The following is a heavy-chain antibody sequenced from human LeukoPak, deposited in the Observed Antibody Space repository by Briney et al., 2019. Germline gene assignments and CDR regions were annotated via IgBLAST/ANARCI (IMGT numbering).Heavy chain of an antibody. CDR3: ARVGDGSVHDAFDI. CDR1: GFTFSSYS. V-gene: IGHV3-21*01. CDR2: ISSSSSYI. J-gene: IGHJ3*02. Sequence: GGSLRLSCAASGFTFSSYSMNWVRQAPGKGLEWVSSISSSSSYIYYADSVKGRFTISRDNAKNSLYLQMNSLRAEDTAVYYCARVGDGSVHDAFDIWGQGTMVTVSS. D-gene: IGHD5-24*01.